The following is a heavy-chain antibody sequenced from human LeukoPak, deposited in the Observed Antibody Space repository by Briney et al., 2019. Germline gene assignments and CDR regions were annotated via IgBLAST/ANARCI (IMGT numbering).Heavy chain of an antibody. CDR1: GFTFSSYA. CDR3: ASLSYGGNSDY. J-gene: IGHJ4*02. Sequence: GGSLRLSCAASGFTFSSYAMHWVRQAPGKGLEWVAVISYDGSNKYYADSVKGRFTISRDNSKNSLYLQMNSLRAEDTAVYYCASLSYGGNSDYWGQGTLVTVSS. CDR2: ISYDGSNK. V-gene: IGHV3-30*04. D-gene: IGHD4-23*01.